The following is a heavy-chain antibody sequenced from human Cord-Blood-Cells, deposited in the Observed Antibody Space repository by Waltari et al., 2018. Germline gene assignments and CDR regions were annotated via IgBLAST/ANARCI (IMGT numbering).Heavy chain of an antibody. CDR1: GYSFTSYW. CDR3: ARRGSGSYYRNSFDY. D-gene: IGHD3-10*01. J-gene: IGHJ4*02. V-gene: IGHV5-51*01. CDR2: TYPGDSET. Sequence: EVQLVQSGAEVKKPGESLKISCKGSGYSFTSYWIGWVRQMPGKGLEWMGITYPGDSETRYGPPFQGQVTISADKSISTAYLQWSSLKASDTAMYYCARRGSGSYYRNSFDYWGQGTLVTVSS.